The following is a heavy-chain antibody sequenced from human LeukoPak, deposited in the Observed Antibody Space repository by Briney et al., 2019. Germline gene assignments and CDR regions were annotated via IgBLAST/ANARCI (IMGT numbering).Heavy chain of an antibody. V-gene: IGHV1-69*01. CDR3: ATQDEERPVTSYDAFDI. CDR2: IIPIFGTA. D-gene: IGHD1-1*01. J-gene: IGHJ3*02. CDR1: GGTFSSYA. Sequence: SVKVSCKASGGTFSSYAISWVRQAPGQGLEWMGGIIPIFGTANYAQKFQGRVTITADESTSTAYMELSSLRSGDTAVYYCATQDEERPVTSYDAFDIWGQGTMVTVS.